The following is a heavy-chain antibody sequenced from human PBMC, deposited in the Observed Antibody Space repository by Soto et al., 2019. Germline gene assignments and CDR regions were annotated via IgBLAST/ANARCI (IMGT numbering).Heavy chain of an antibody. CDR2: IYYSGST. CDR1: GGSISSSSYY. Sequence: PSETLSLTCTVSGGSISSSSYYWGWIRQPPGKGLEWIGSIYYSGSTYYNQSLKSRVTKSVDTSKNQFSLKLSSVTAADTAVYYCASALYCSGGSCSFDPWGQGTLVTVSS. J-gene: IGHJ5*02. D-gene: IGHD2-15*01. CDR3: ASALYCSGGSCSFDP. V-gene: IGHV4-39*01.